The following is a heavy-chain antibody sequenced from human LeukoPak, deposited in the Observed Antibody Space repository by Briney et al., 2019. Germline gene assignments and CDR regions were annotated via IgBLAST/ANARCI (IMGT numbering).Heavy chain of an antibody. Sequence: ASVKVSCKASGYTFKSYFMHRVRQAPGQGLEWMGIINPSGGSPTYAQRFQGRVIMTSDTSTNTLYMELSSLRSEDTAVYYCARNWEFYYFDYWGQGTPVSVSS. D-gene: IGHD1-26*01. V-gene: IGHV1-46*02. CDR3: ARNWEFYYFDY. J-gene: IGHJ4*02. CDR1: GYTFKSYF. CDR2: INPSGGSP.